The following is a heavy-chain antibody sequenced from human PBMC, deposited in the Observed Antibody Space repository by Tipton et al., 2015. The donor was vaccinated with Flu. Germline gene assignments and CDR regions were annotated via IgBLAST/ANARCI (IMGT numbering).Heavy chain of an antibody. CDR2: VYYTGST. V-gene: IGHV4-59*01. J-gene: IGHJ4*02. Sequence: PRLVKPSETLSLTCTVSGGSISSYYWSWIRQPPGKGLEWIGFVYYTGSTNYKSSLKSRVTISTDTSTNQVSLKMNSVIAADTAVYYCARSSRGWYRAMFDWGQGTLVTVSS. CDR3: ARSSRGWYRAMFD. D-gene: IGHD6-19*01. CDR1: GGSISSYY.